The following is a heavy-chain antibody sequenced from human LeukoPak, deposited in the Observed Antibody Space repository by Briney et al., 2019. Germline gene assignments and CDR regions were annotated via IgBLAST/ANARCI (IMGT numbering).Heavy chain of an antibody. CDR3: ARDYYDSSGYYDY. J-gene: IGHJ4*02. CDR2: INAGNGNT. V-gene: IGHV1-3*01. Sequence: ASVKVSCKASGYTFTSYAMHWVRQAPGQRLEWMGWINAGNGNTKYSQKFQGRVTITRDTSASTAYMELGSLRSEDTAVYYCARDYYDSSGYYDYWGQGTLVTVSS. CDR1: GYTFTSYA. D-gene: IGHD3-22*01.